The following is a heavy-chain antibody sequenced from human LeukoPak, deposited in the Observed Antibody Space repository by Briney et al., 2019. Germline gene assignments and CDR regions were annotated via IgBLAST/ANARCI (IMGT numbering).Heavy chain of an antibody. J-gene: IGHJ4*02. CDR1: GFTYSSYG. CDR2: IWYDGSNK. V-gene: IGHV3-33*01. CDR3: ARDPSEGYFDY. Sequence: GRSLRLSCAASGFTYSSYGMHWVRQAPGKGLEWVAVIWYDGSNKYYADSVKGRFTISRDNSKNTLYLQMNSPRAEDTAVYYCARDPSEGYFDYWGQGTLVTVSS.